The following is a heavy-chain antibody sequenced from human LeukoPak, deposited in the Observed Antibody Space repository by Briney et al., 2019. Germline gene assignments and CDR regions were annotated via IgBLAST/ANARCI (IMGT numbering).Heavy chain of an antibody. D-gene: IGHD3-10*01. Sequence: SETLSLTCTVSGGSISGYSWSWIRQSAGKGLEWIGRVYTSGNTNYNPSFKSRVTMSIDTSKKQFSPKLRSVTAADTAVYYCARDNPAGPWGQGTLVTVSS. CDR2: VYTSGNT. J-gene: IGHJ5*02. CDR3: ARDNPAGP. CDR1: GGSISGYS. V-gene: IGHV4-4*07.